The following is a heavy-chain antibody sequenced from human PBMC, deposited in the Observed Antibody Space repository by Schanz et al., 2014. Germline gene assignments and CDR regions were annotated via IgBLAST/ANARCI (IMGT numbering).Heavy chain of an antibody. CDR3: ARGIPYCSSTSCSGLDAYDV. V-gene: IGHV1-69*09. CDR2: IIPILGIT. CDR1: GYTFTTYY. J-gene: IGHJ3*01. D-gene: IGHD2-2*01. Sequence: QVQLVQSGAEVKKPGASVKVSCKASGYTFTTYYIHWVRQAPGQGLEWMGRIIPILGITNVAQTCQYRVTITADKSTSTVYMELSSLRSEDTAMYYCARGIPYCSSTSCSGLDAYDVWGQGTLVTVSS.